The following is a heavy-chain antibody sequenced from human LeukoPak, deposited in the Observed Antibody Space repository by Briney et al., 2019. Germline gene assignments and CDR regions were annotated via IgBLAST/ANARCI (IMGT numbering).Heavy chain of an antibody. V-gene: IGHV1-69*05. CDR2: ITPIFGTA. CDR1: GGTFSTYA. CDR3: ARVFARSGEISGSYYYY. D-gene: IGHD1-26*01. J-gene: IGHJ4*02. Sequence: ASVKVSCKASGGTFSTYAINWVRQAPGQGLEWMGGITPIFGTANYAQKFQGRVTITTDESTSTAYMELSSLRSEDTAVYYCARVFARSGEISGSYYYYWGQGNLVTVSS.